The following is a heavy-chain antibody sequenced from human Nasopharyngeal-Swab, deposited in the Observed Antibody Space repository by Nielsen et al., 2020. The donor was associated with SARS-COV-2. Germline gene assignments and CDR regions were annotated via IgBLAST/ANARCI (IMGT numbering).Heavy chain of an antibody. D-gene: IGHD3-16*02. Sequence: SETLSLTCTVSGGSISSGGYYWSWIRQHPGKGLEWIGYIYYSGSTYYNPSLKSRLTISVDTSKNQFFLKLSSVTAADTAVYYCARGGDYVWGSYRNKFDYWGQGTLVTVSS. V-gene: IGHV4-31*03. CDR3: ARGGDYVWGSYRNKFDY. CDR2: IYYSGST. CDR1: GGSISSGGYY. J-gene: IGHJ4*02.